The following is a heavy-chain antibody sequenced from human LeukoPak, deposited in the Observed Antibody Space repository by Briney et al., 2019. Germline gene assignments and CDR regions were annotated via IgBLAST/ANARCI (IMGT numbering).Heavy chain of an antibody. Sequence: GGSPRLSCAASGFTFSSYWMSWVRQAPGQGLEWVANIKQDESEKYSVDSVKGRFTISRDNDKNSLYLQMNSLRAEDTAVHYCARNKGLYYYDSSGTFDYWGQGTLVTVSS. D-gene: IGHD3-22*01. CDR3: ARNKGLYYYDSSGTFDY. CDR2: IKQDESEK. CDR1: GFTFSSYW. J-gene: IGHJ4*02. V-gene: IGHV3-7*01.